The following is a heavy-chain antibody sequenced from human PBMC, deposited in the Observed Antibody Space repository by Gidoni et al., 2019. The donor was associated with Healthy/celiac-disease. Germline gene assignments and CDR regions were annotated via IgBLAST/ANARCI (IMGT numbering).Heavy chain of an antibody. V-gene: IGHV3-23*01. CDR3: AKDPRYQLLNFDY. CDR2: ISGSGGRT. J-gene: IGHJ4*02. CDR1: GFTFSSYA. Sequence: EVQLLESGGGLVQPGGSLRLSCAASGFTFSSYAMSWVRQAPGKGLEWVSAISGSGGRTYYADSVKGRFTISRDNSKNTLYLQMNSLRAEDTAVYYCAKDPRYQLLNFDYWGQGTLVTVSS. D-gene: IGHD2-2*01.